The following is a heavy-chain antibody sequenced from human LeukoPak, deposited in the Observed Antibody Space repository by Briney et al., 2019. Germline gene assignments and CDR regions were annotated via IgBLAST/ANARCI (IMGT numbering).Heavy chain of an antibody. D-gene: IGHD1-7*01. CDR1: GGSFSGYY. CDR2: INHSGST. Sequence: SETLSLTCAVYGGSFSGYYWSWIRQPPGKGLEWIGEINHSGSTNYNPSLKSRVTISVDTSKNQFSLKLSSVTAADTAVYYCARTAGSNWNYDGYYYGTDVWGQGTTVTVSS. J-gene: IGHJ6*02. CDR3: ARTAGSNWNYDGYYYGTDV. V-gene: IGHV4-34*01.